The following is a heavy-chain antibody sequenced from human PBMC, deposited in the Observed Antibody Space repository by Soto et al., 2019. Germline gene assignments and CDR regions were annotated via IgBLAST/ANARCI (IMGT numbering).Heavy chain of an antibody. V-gene: IGHV3-30-3*01. D-gene: IGHD1-26*01. CDR3: ARAGGLLVDY. CDR2: KTYDGSNK. CDR1: GFMFSSYA. J-gene: IGHJ4*02. Sequence: QVQLVESGGGVVQPVRSLRLSCAASGFMFSSYAMHWVRQAPVKGLEWVAVKTYDGSNKYYADSVKGRFTISRDNSKNTLYLQMNSLRAEDTAVYYCARAGGLLVDYWGQGTLVTVSS.